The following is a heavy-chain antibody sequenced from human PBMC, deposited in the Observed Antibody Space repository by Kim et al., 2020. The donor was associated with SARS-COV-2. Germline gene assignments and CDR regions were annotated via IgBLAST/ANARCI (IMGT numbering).Heavy chain of an antibody. Sequence: GGSLRLSCAASGFTFSDYYMSWVRQAPGKGLEWVSYISSSGSTIYYADSVKGRFTISRDNAKSSLYLQMNSLRAEDTAVYYCARSPGYSPPTDGWFDPWGQGTLVTVSS. J-gene: IGHJ5*02. D-gene: IGHD3-22*01. V-gene: IGHV3-11*01. CDR2: ISSSGSTI. CDR1: GFTFSDYY. CDR3: ARSPGYSPPTDGWFDP.